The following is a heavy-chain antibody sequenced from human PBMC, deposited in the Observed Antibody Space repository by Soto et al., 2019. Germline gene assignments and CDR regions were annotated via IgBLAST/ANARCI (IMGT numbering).Heavy chain of an antibody. D-gene: IGHD5-12*01. J-gene: IGHJ4*01. CDR1: GFTFSNFA. V-gene: IGHV3-23*01. CDR3: AEGGFYDGFDY. Sequence: EVQLLESGGGLVQPGGSLGLSCAASGFTFSNFAMTWVRQAPGKGLEWVSTIVDSGGNTYYADSVKGRFTISRDNSKNTLFLQMNSLRVEDTAVYYCAEGGFYDGFDYWGHGTLVTVSS. CDR2: IVDSGGNT.